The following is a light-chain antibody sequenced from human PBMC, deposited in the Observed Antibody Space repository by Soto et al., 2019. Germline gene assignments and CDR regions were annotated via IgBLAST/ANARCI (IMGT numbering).Light chain of an antibody. Sequence: EIVMTQSPATLSVSPGERAALSCRASQSVNSNLAWYQQKPGQAPRLLIYAASTRATGLPARFSGSGSGTDFSLTISSLQSEDFALYYCQQYNNWPRTFGQGTKVDIK. CDR3: QQYNNWPRT. CDR1: QSVNSN. CDR2: AAS. J-gene: IGKJ1*01. V-gene: IGKV3-15*01.